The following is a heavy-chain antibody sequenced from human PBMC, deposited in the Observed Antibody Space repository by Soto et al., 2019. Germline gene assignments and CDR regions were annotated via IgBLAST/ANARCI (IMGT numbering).Heavy chain of an antibody. Sequence: EVQLVESGGGLVQPGGSLRLSCAASGFTFSSYWMHWVRQAPGKGLVWVSRINSDGSSTSYADSVKGRFTISRDNAKNTLYLQMHSLRAEDTAVYYCARKGGSYSSSSALDYWGQGTLVTVSS. V-gene: IGHV3-74*01. CDR3: ARKGGSYSSSSALDY. D-gene: IGHD6-13*01. CDR2: INSDGSST. J-gene: IGHJ4*02. CDR1: GFTFSSYW.